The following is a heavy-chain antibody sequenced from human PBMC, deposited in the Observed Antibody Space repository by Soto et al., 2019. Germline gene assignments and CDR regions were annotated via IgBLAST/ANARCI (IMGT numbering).Heavy chain of an antibody. V-gene: IGHV4-31*03. CDR1: GGSISSGGYY. J-gene: IGHJ4*02. Sequence: PSETLSLTCTVFGGSISSGGYYWNWVRPHPGKGLEWIGYIFYIGSTYYNPSLKSRVTISVDTSKNQFSLKLNSVTAADTAVYYCAKTGDDTSGYYHENPRFDYWGQGTLVTVSS. CDR3: AKTGDDTSGYYHENPRFDY. D-gene: IGHD3-22*01. CDR2: IFYIGST.